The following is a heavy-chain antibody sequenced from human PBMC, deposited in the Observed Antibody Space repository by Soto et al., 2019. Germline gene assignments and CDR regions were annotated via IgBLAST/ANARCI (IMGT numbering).Heavy chain of an antibody. J-gene: IGHJ6*02. CDR1: GYTFAGYY. CDR2: INPNSGGT. V-gene: IGHV1-2*04. CDR3: ARGGVAGTSNYYGMDV. Sequence: ASVKVSCKASGYTFAGYYMHWVRQAPGQGLEWMGWINPNSGGTNYAQKFQGWVTMTRDTSISTAYMELSRLRSDDTAVYYCARGGVAGTSNYYGMDVWGQGTTVTVSS. D-gene: IGHD6-19*01.